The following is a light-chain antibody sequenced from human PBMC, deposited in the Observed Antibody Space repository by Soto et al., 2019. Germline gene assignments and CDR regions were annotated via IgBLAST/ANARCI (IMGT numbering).Light chain of an antibody. CDR3: QQYESTPPT. Sequence: DIVMTQSPDSLAVSLGERATINCKSSQSVLYSSNNKNYLAWYQQRPGQPPKLLIYWASTRESGVPDRFSGSGSVTDFTLTITSLHAEDVAVYYCQQYESTPPTFGQGTKLEIK. CDR2: WAS. V-gene: IGKV4-1*01. CDR1: QSVLYSSNNKNY. J-gene: IGKJ2*01.